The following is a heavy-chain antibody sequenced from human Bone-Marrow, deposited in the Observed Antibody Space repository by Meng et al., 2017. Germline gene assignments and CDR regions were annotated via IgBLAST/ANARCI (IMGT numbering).Heavy chain of an antibody. Sequence: ASVKVSCKASGYTFTGSSIHWVRQIPGQGLEWMGWINPKSGGSNYAQKFQGRVTMTWDTSISTVYMELTRLTYDDTAVYFCARERPPSLRAPFDYWGQGTLVTVSS. CDR1: GYTFTGSS. J-gene: IGHJ4*02. CDR2: INPKSGGS. V-gene: IGHV1-2*02. D-gene: IGHD6-25*01. CDR3: ARERPPSLRAPFDY.